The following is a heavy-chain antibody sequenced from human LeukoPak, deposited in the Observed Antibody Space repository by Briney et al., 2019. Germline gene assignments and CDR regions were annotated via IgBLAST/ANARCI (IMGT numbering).Heavy chain of an antibody. J-gene: IGHJ4*02. CDR1: GYSFTSYW. CDR2: IYPGDSDT. D-gene: IGHD1-26*01. Sequence: GESLKISCKGSGYSFTSYWIGWVRQMPGKGLEWMGIIYPGDSDTRYSPSFQGQVTISADKSINTAYLQWSSLKASDTAMYYCARAADYFNLYSGSDNSTFDYWGQGTLVTVSS. CDR3: ARAADYFNLYSGSDNSTFDY. V-gene: IGHV5-51*01.